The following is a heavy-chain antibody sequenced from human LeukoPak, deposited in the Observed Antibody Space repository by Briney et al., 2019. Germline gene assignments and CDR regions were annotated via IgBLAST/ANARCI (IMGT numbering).Heavy chain of an antibody. CDR2: MNPNSGNT. J-gene: IGHJ4*02. CDR3: ARRNTATVAGLDY. CDR1: GYTFTTYD. V-gene: IGHV1-8*01. D-gene: IGHD5-18*01. Sequence: ASVKVSCKASGYTFTTYDINWVRQATGQGLEWMGWMNPNSGNTGYAQKFQGRVTMTRNTSVSTAFMELSGLRSEDTAVYFCARRNTATVAGLDYWGQGSLVTVSS.